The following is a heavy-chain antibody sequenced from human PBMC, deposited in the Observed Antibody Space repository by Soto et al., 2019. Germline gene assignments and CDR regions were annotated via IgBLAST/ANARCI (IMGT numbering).Heavy chain of an antibody. CDR1: GYTFTNYN. CDR3: ERAEPYRTSSPFDY. D-gene: IGHD6-6*01. CDR2: MNPNSGNT. J-gene: IGHJ4*02. Sequence: QVQLVQSGAEVKKPGASVKVSCKTSGYTFTNYNINWVRQATGQGLEWMGWMNPNSGNTGYAQKFQGRVTMTRNTSITTAYMELSSLRSGDTAVYYCERAEPYRTSSPFDYWGQGTLVTGSS. V-gene: IGHV1-8*01.